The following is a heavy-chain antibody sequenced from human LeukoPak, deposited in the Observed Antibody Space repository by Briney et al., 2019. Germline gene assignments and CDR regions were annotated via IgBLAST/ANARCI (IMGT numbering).Heavy chain of an antibody. CDR2: IDRSGVT. D-gene: IGHD1-26*01. CDR3: AKDYRAHPLRPNWLAP. CDR1: GFTVHSNY. Sequence: GGSLRLACAASGFTVHSNYMSWVRQAPGKGLEWVSVIDRSGVTHYADSVKGRFTISRDNSKNTLYLQMNSLRAEDTGVYYCAKDYRAHPLRPNWLAPWGQGTRVTVST. V-gene: IGHV3-53*01. J-gene: IGHJ5*02.